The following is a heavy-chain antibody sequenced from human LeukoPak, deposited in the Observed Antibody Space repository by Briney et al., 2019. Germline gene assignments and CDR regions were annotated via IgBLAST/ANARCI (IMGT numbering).Heavy chain of an antibody. CDR2: IYTSGST. D-gene: IGHD3-3*01. CDR1: GGSISSYY. Sequence: SETLSLTCTVSGGSISSYYWSWIRQPAGKGLEWIGRIYTSGSTNYNPSLKSRVTMSVDTSKNQFSLKLSSVTAADTAVYYCARNYDFWSGYPDYFDYWGQGTLVTVSP. J-gene: IGHJ4*02. CDR3: ARNYDFWSGYPDYFDY. V-gene: IGHV4-4*07.